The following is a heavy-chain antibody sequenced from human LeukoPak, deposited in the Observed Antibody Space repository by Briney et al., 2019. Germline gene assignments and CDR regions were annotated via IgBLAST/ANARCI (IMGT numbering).Heavy chain of an antibody. J-gene: IGHJ6*02. CDR2: ISYDGSNK. CDR3: AKAVFVYYYYGMDV. V-gene: IGHV3-30*18. Sequence: GGSLRLSCAASGFTFSSYAMSWVRQAPGKGLEWVAVISYDGSNKYYADSVKGRFTISRDNSKNTLYLQMNSLRAEDTAVYYCAKAVFVYYYYGMDVWGQGTTVTVSS. CDR1: GFTFSSYA.